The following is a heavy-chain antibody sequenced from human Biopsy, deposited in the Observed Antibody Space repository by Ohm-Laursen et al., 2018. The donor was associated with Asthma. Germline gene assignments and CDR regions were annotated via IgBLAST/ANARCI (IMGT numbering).Heavy chain of an antibody. J-gene: IGHJ6*02. CDR3: ARPSPNRDILYYYYHMDV. Sequence: SSVKVSCKSSGDIFSVFGVNWVRQAPGQGLEWMGEIIPLYRTVNYAQRFQGRVTITADESTTTSYMELSSLKSDDTAIYYCARPSPNRDILYYYYHMDVWGQGTTVIVSS. V-gene: IGHV1-69*01. CDR2: IIPLYRTV. CDR1: GDIFSVFG. D-gene: IGHD3-3*02.